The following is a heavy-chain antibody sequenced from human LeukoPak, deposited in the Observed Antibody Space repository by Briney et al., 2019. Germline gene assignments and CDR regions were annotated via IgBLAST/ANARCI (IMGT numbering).Heavy chain of an antibody. CDR2: IKQDGSEK. Sequence: GGSLRLSCAASGFTFTSYWMSWVRQAPGKGLEWVANIKQDGSEKIYVDSVKGRFTISRDNAKNSLYLQMNSLRAEDTALYYCAKDIGNVIAAAGDYWGQGTLVTVSS. CDR1: GFTFTSYW. J-gene: IGHJ4*02. V-gene: IGHV3-7*03. D-gene: IGHD6-13*01. CDR3: AKDIGNVIAAAGDY.